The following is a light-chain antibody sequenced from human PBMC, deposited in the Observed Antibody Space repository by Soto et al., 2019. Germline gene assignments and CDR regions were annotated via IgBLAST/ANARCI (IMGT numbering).Light chain of an antibody. CDR1: HTISCW. V-gene: IGKV1-5*03. J-gene: IGKJ1*01. Sequence: DVQMTQSPSTLSGSVGDRVTITCRASHTISCWLAWYQQKPGKAPKLLIYKASTLKSGVPSRFSGSGSGTEFTLTISSLQPDDFATYYCQHYNSYSEAFGQGTKVDIK. CDR2: KAS. CDR3: QHYNSYSEA.